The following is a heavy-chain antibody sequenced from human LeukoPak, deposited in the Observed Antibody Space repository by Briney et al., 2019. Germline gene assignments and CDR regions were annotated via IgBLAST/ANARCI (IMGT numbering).Heavy chain of an antibody. CDR2: INHSGST. V-gene: IGHV4-34*01. Sequence: SETLSLTCSVYSGSFSGYYWSWIRQPPEKGLEWIGEINHSGSTNYNPSLKSRVTISVDTSKNQFSLKLSSVTAADTAVYYCARAVDCSGGSCYDYWGQGTLVTVSS. J-gene: IGHJ4*02. D-gene: IGHD2-15*01. CDR3: ARAVDCSGGSCYDY. CDR1: SGSFSGYY.